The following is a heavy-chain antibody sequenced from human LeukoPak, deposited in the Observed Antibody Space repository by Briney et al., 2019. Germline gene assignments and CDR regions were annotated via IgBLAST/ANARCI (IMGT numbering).Heavy chain of an antibody. D-gene: IGHD2-15*01. J-gene: IGHJ4*02. CDR3: ARGVRGSTASFDS. V-gene: IGHV6-1*01. CDR1: LDSHSSKSRA. CDR2: TFYKSKWYY. Sequence: SRSVSLTRVISLDSHSSKSRAWKWIRQSPSRARGWLGWTFYKSKWYYDYAASGKSRLTHHPQTPKHQFTLHLNSVTPDGTAGYFFARGVRGSTASFDSWGERTLVTVSS.